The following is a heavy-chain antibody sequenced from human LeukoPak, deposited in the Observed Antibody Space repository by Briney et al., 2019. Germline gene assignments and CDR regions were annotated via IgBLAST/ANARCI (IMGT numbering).Heavy chain of an antibody. D-gene: IGHD3-10*01. V-gene: IGHV3-30-3*01. J-gene: IGHJ4*02. CDR1: GFTFRNYV. CDR3: AREGYYGSGSPPSLYFDY. Sequence: GGSLGLSCAASGFTFRNYVIHWVRQAPGKGLEWVAVTSSDLNVKLYADSVKGRFTISRDNSRSTLYLLMNSLRPEDTAIYYCAREGYYGSGSPPSLYFDYWGQGTLVTVSS. CDR2: TSSDLNVK.